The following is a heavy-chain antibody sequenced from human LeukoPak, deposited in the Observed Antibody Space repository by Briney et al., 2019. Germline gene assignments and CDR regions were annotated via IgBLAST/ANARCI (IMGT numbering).Heavy chain of an antibody. CDR2: INTDGSRI. V-gene: IGHV3-74*01. CDR1: GFTFSNYW. Sequence: GGSLRLSCAASGFTFSNYWMHWVRQAPGKGLVWVSRINTDGSRITYADSVKGRFTISRDNAMNTVYLQMNSLRAEDTAVYYCARVGSSGRLGNYFDNWGQGTLVTVSS. D-gene: IGHD3-22*01. J-gene: IGHJ4*02. CDR3: ARVGSSGRLGNYFDN.